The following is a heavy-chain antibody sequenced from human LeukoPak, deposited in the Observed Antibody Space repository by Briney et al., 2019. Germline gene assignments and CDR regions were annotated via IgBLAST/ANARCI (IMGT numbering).Heavy chain of an antibody. CDR2: IYSSGST. CDR1: GGSISSYY. Sequence: PSETLSLTCTVSGGSISSYYWNWIRQPAGKGLEWIGRIYSSGSTTYSPSLKSRVSMSVDTSKHQFSLSLSSVTAAGTAVYYCARDLNGFYGALDIWGQGTMVSVSS. D-gene: IGHD3-9*01. J-gene: IGHJ3*02. V-gene: IGHV4-4*07. CDR3: ARDLNGFYGALDI.